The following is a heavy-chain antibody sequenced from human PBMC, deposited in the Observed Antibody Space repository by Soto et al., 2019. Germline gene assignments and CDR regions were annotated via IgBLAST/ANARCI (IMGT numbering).Heavy chain of an antibody. CDR1: GGTSSSYA. J-gene: IGHJ5*02. CDR3: ARDPYYYDSSGSAPLWWFDP. Sequence: GASVKVSCKASGGTSSSYAISWVRQAPGQGLEWMGGIIPIFGTANYAQKFQGRVTITADESTSTAYIELSSLRSEDTAVYYCARDPYYYDSSGSAPLWWFDPWGQGTLVTVSS. V-gene: IGHV1-69*13. D-gene: IGHD3-22*01. CDR2: IIPIFGTA.